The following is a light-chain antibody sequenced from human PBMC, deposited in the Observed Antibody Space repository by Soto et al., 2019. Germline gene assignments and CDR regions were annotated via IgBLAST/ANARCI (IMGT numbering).Light chain of an antibody. CDR3: QQYNDWPRT. V-gene: IGKV3-15*01. J-gene: IGKJ1*01. CDR2: GAS. Sequence: ERVVPRAPATFTISPGERATLSCRASQSVSSNLAWYQQKPGQAPRLLIYGASTRATGIPARFSGSGSGTEFTLTISSLQSEDFAVYYCQQYNDWPRTFGQGIKV. CDR1: QSVSSN.